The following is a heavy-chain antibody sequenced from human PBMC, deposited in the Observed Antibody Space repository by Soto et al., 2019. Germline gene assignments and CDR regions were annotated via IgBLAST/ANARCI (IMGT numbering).Heavy chain of an antibody. Sequence: QVQLQESGPGLVEPSQTLSLTCTVSGGSISGEGYYWSWIRQYSGRGREWIGYIHYSGSTYYNPSFKSRVIVSVDTSKTQFFLNLSSVTAADTAVYYCARAWTSTAGWANWFDRWGQGTLVTVSS. V-gene: IGHV4-31*03. CDR1: GGSISGEGYY. D-gene: IGHD6-13*01. CDR2: IHYSGST. CDR3: ARAWTSTAGWANWFDR. J-gene: IGHJ5*02.